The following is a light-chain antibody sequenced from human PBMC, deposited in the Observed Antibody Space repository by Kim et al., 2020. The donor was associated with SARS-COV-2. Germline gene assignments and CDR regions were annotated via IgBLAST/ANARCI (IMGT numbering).Light chain of an antibody. J-gene: IGLJ3*02. CDR1: SSDVGGYNY. Sequence: QSALTQPASVSGSPGQSITISCTGTSSDVGGYNYVSWYQQHPGKVPKLMIYDVSNRPSGVSNRFSGSKSGNTASLTISGLQAEDEADYYCSSYTSSSTLGFGGGTQLTVL. V-gene: IGLV2-14*03. CDR3: SSYTSSSTLG. CDR2: DVS.